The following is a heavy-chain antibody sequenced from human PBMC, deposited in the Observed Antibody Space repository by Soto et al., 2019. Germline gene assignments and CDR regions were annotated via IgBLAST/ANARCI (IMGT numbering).Heavy chain of an antibody. Sequence: QVQLVQSGAEVKKPGASVKVSCKASGYTFTSYYMHWVRQAPGQGLEWMGIINPSGGSTSYAQKFQGRVTMTRDTSTGTVYMELSSLRSEDTAVYYCARDGGYYDSSGYSTPGDYWGQGTLVTVS. D-gene: IGHD3-22*01. V-gene: IGHV1-46*01. CDR3: ARDGGYYDSSGYSTPGDY. J-gene: IGHJ4*02. CDR2: INPSGGST. CDR1: GYTFTSYY.